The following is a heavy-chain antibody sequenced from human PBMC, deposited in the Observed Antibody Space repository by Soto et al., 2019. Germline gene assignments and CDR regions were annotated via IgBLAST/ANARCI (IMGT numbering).Heavy chain of an antibody. J-gene: IGHJ4*02. V-gene: IGHV3-23*01. Sequence: GGSLRLSCVASGFSFNKYAMIWVRQAPEKGQEWVSGITGSGNTIEYTASVKGRFTISRDNSKNTVYLQMDSLRAEDTAMYYCAKDDVSGDGLWLVSDWGQGTPVTVSS. D-gene: IGHD2-21*02. CDR3: AKDDVSGDGLWLVSD. CDR2: ITGSGNTI. CDR1: GFSFNKYA.